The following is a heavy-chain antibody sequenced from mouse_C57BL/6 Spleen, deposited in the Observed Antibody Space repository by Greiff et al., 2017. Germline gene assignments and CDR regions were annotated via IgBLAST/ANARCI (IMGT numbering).Heavy chain of an antibody. CDR1: GFTFSSYA. D-gene: IGHD4-1*02. CDR3: TRDPSTGTGFAY. V-gene: IGHV5-9-1*02. J-gene: IGHJ3*01. Sequence: DVQLVESGEGLVKPGGSLKLSCAASGFTFSSYAMSWVRQTPEKRLEWVAYISSGGDYIYYADTVKGRFTISRDNARNTLYLQMSSLKSEDTAMXYCTRDPSTGTGFAYWGQGTLVTVSA. CDR2: ISSGGDYI.